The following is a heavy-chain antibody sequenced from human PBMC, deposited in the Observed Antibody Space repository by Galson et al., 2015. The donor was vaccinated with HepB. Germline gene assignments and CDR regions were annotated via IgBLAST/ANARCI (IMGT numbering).Heavy chain of an antibody. V-gene: IGHV4-59*01. Sequence: SETLSLTCTVSGGSISSYYWSWIRQPPGKGLEWIGYIYYSGSTNYNPSLKSRVTISVDTSKNQFSLKLSSVTAADTAVYYCAREDQDAFDIWGQGTMVTVSS. CDR3: AREDQDAFDI. CDR1: GGSISSYY. CDR2: IYYSGST. J-gene: IGHJ3*02.